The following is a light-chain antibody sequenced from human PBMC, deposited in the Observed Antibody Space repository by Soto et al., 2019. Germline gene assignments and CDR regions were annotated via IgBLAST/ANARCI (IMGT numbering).Light chain of an antibody. CDR1: QSITRSL. CDR3: HQYGVSPWT. Sequence: VLTQSPGTLSLSPGERATLSCRASQSITRSLLAWYQQKRGQAPRLIIYGAASRATGIPERFSGRASGTDFTLTISRLEPEDFALYYCHQYGVSPWTFGRGTKVDIK. V-gene: IGKV3-20*01. J-gene: IGKJ1*01. CDR2: GAA.